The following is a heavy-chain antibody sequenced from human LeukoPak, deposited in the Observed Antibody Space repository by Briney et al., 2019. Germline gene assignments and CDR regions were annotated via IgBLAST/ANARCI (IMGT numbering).Heavy chain of an antibody. J-gene: IGHJ4*02. Sequence: PGRSLRLSCAASGFTFNTYGMHWVRQAPGKGLEWVAVIWSDGRNKYYADSVKGRFTISRDNSKNTLYLQMNNLRAEDTSIYYCAKAKYDSSGYYFDYWGQGTLVTVSS. D-gene: IGHD3-22*01. V-gene: IGHV3-33*06. CDR3: AKAKYDSSGYYFDY. CDR2: IWSDGRNK. CDR1: GFTFNTYG.